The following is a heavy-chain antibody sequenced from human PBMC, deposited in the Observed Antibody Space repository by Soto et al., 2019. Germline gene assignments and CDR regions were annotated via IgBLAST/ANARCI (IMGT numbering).Heavy chain of an antibody. CDR2: IHSDGSST. J-gene: IGHJ3*01. Sequence: EVQLLESGGGLVQPGESLRLSCAASGFTFSYYWMHWVRQAPGMGLVWVSRIHSDGSSTTYADSVKGRFTISRDSARNTLYLQMNSLRAEDTAVYYCARGDRGAFDLWGQGTVLTVSS. V-gene: IGHV3-74*01. CDR3: ARGDRGAFDL. D-gene: IGHD1-26*01. CDR1: GFTFSYYW.